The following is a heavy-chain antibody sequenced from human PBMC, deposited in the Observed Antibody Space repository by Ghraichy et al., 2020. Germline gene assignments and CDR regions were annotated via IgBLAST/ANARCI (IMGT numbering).Heavy chain of an antibody. CDR2: INQSGST. CDR3: ARGYDISGYLPY. V-gene: IGHV4-34*01. Sequence: SETLSLTCAVYGGSFSGYYWSWIRQPPGKGLEWIGEINQSGSTNYNPSLKSRVTISVDTSKNQFSLKLTSVTAADTAVYYCARGYDISGYLPYWGQGTLVTVSS. D-gene: IGHD3-22*01. CDR1: GGSFSGYY. J-gene: IGHJ4*02.